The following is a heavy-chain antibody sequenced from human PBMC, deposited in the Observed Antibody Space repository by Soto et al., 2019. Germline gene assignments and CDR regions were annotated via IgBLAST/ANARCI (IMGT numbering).Heavy chain of an antibody. CDR2: LSGSGGTT. V-gene: IGHV3-23*01. Sequence: PSETLSLTCTVSDISIISSNWWSWVRQPPGKGLEWVSALSGSGGTTYYADSVRGRFTISRDNSKNTLFLQMSSLRAEDTALYYCAKQRAGYGSGSDTFYFDFWGQGTLVTVS. CDR3: AKQRAGYGSGSDTFYFDF. J-gene: IGHJ4*02. D-gene: IGHD3-10*01. CDR1: DISIISSN.